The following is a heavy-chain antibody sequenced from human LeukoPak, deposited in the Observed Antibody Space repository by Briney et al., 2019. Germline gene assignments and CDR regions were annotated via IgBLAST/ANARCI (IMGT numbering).Heavy chain of an antibody. CDR3: ARLGYCSGGNCYSGDGNAFDI. Sequence: ASVKASCKASGYTYTGYYTHWVRQAPGQGLEWMGRIHPNNGGTNYAQKFQGRVTMTRDTSISTAYMELSRLRSDDTAVYYCARLGYCSGGNCYSGDGNAFDIWGQGTRVTVSS. V-gene: IGHV1-2*06. J-gene: IGHJ3*02. CDR2: IHPNNGGT. CDR1: GYTYTGYY. D-gene: IGHD2-15*01.